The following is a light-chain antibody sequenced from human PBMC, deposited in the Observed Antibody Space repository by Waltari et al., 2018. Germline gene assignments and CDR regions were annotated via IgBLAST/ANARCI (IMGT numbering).Light chain of an antibody. J-gene: IGKJ2*01. CDR2: EAT. Sequence: ETTLTQSPAFMSATPRDKVNISCRASQDIDDEMNWYQQKPGEGAIFIIQEATTLVPGIPPRVSGSGYGTDFTLTINNIQSEDVASYFCLEHDNFPTHTFGQGTKLEIK. CDR3: LEHDNFPTHT. CDR1: QDIDDE. V-gene: IGKV5-2*01.